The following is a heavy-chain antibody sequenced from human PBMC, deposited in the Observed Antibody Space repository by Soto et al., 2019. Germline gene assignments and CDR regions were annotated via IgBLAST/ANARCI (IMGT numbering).Heavy chain of an antibody. V-gene: IGHV3-30*03. CDR2: ISYDGSNK. CDR3: ARAPACNGGGCSVDY. J-gene: IGHJ4*02. CDR1: GFTFSSYG. Sequence: GGSLRLSCAASGFTFSSYGMHWVRQAPGKGLEWVAVISYDGSNKYYADSVKGRFTISRDNSKNALYLQMNSLRAEDTAVYYCARAPACNGGGCSVDYWGQGTLVTVSS. D-gene: IGHD2-15*01.